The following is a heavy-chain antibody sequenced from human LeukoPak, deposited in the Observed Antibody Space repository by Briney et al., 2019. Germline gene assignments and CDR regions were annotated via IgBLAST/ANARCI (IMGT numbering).Heavy chain of an antibody. V-gene: IGHV4-59*08. CDR1: GGSISTYY. CDR2: VYYSGTT. J-gene: IGHJ4*02. CDR3: ARHGGSLGYFDY. D-gene: IGHD1-26*01. Sequence: SETMSLTCSVSGGSISTYYWSWIRQTPGKGLEWIGYVYYSGTTNYNPSLKGRVTISSDTSKNQFSMNLRSVNVADTAIYYCARHGGSLGYFDYWGQGTLVTVSS.